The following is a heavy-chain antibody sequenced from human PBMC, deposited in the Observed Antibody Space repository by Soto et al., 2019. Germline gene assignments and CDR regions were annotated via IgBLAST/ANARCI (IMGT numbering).Heavy chain of an antibody. J-gene: IGHJ6*03. V-gene: IGHV1-69*04. CDR3: ARELWRSGYDVGTLYYYYMDV. CDR1: GGTFSSYT. CDR2: IIPILGIA. Sequence: ASVKVSCKASGGTFSSYTISWVRQAPGQGLEWMGRIIPILGIANYAQKFQGRVTITADKSTSTAYMELSSLRSEDTAVYYCARELWRSGYDVGTLYYYYMDVWGKGTTVTVSS. D-gene: IGHD5-12*01.